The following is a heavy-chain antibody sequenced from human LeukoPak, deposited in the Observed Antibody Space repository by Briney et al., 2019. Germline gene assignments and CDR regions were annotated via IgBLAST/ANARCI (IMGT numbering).Heavy chain of an antibody. V-gene: IGHV3-53*01. CDR2: IYSGGTT. Sequence: GGSLRLSCAASGFTVSSNYMSWVRQAQGKGLEWVSVIYSGGTTYYADSVKGRFTISRDNSNNTLYLQMNSLRVEDTAVYYCARGPVTRFEIWGQGTMVTVSS. CDR3: ARGPVTRFEI. J-gene: IGHJ3*02. CDR1: GFTVSSNY. D-gene: IGHD4-17*01.